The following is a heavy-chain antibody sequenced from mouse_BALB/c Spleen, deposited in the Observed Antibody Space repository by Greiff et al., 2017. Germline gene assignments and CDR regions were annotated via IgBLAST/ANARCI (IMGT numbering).Heavy chain of an antibody. V-gene: IGHV14-1*02. CDR1: GFNIKDYY. CDR2: IDPENGNT. Sequence: DVQLQESGAELVRPGALVKLSCKASGFNIKDYYMHWVKQRPEQGLEWIGWIDPENGNTIYDPKFQGKASITADTSSNTAYLQLSSLTSEDTAVYYCAAIYYDHWYFDVWGAGTTVTVSS. CDR3: AAIYYDHWYFDV. D-gene: IGHD2-4*01. J-gene: IGHJ1*01.